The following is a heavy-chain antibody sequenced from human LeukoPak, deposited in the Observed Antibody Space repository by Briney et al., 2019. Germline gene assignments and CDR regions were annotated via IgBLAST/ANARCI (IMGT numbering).Heavy chain of an antibody. CDR2: SYTSGST. D-gene: IGHD4-17*01. V-gene: IGHV4-4*07. Sequence: SETLSLTCTVSGGSISSYYWSWIRQPAGKGLEWIGRSYTSGSTNYNPSLKSRVTMSVDTSKNQFSLKLSSVTAADTAVYYCARDPPYGDYWYFDLWGRGTPVTVSS. J-gene: IGHJ2*01. CDR3: ARDPPYGDYWYFDL. CDR1: GGSISSYY.